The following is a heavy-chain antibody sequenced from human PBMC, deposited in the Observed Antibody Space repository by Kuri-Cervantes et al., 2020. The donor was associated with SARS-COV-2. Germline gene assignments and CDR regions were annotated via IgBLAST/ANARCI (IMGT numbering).Heavy chain of an antibody. CDR1: GGSISSYY. D-gene: IGHD5-12*01. CDR2: IDYSGST. CDR3: ARGRGYSGWRLNWFDP. J-gene: IGHJ5*02. Sequence: SETLSLTCTVSGGSISSYYWSWIRQPPGKGLEWIGYIDYSGSTNYNPSLKSRVTISVDTSKNQFSLKLSSVTAADTAVYYCARGRGYSGWRLNWFDPWGQGTLVTVSS. V-gene: IGHV4-59*12.